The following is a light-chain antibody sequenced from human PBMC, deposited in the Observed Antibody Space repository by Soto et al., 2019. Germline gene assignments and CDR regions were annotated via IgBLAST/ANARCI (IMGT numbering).Light chain of an antibody. CDR1: QSVSSSY. J-gene: IGKJ1*01. V-gene: IGKV3-15*01. Sequence: EIVMTQSPATLSVSPWERATLSCRASQSVSSSYLAWYQQKAGQAPSLLIYGASTRATGVPARFSGSGSGTEFTLTISSLQSEDFAVYYCQQYSYWRTFGQGTKVDIK. CDR2: GAS. CDR3: QQYSYWRT.